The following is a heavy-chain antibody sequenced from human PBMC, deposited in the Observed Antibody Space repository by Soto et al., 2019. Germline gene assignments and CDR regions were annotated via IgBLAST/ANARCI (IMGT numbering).Heavy chain of an antibody. J-gene: IGHJ6*02. CDR3: ARFYCSSTSCQEDTAMVKAYYYYGMDV. CDR1: GYTFTGYY. D-gene: IGHD2-2*01. V-gene: IGHV1-2*04. CDR2: INPNSGGT. Sequence: ASVKVSCKASGYTFTGYYMHWVRQAPGQGLEWMGWINPNSGGTNYAQKFQGWVTMTRDTSISTAYMELSRLRSDDTAMYYCARFYCSSTSCQEDTAMVKAYYYYGMDVWGQGTTVTVSS.